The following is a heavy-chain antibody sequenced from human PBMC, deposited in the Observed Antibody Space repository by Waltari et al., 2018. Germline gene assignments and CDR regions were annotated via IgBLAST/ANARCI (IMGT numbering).Heavy chain of an antibody. CDR3: ASSGSYCGGDCPMGY. CDR1: GFMFSNYA. Sequence: QVQLVESGGGVVQLGRSLTLSCAASGFMFSNYAMPWVRQAPGKGLEWVAVISYDGSNKYYADSVKGRFTISRDNSKNTLYLQMNSLRAEDTAVYYCASSGSYCGGDCPMGYWGQGTLVTVSS. CDR2: ISYDGSNK. J-gene: IGHJ4*02. V-gene: IGHV3-30-3*01. D-gene: IGHD2-21*01.